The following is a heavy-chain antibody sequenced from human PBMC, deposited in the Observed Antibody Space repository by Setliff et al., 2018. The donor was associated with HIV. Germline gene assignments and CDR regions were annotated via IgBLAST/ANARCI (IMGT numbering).Heavy chain of an antibody. J-gene: IGHJ4*02. CDR3: ARHDILTGYYTYFDY. Sequence: GASVKVSCKVSGGIFDSYAINWVRQAPGQGLEWMGWINSKRGDTDYAQKFQGRVTMTRDTSISTAYMELRSLRPDDTAVYYCARHDILTGYYTYFDYWGQGTLVTVS. V-gene: IGHV1-2*02. CDR1: GGIFDSYA. D-gene: IGHD3-9*01. CDR2: INSKRGDT.